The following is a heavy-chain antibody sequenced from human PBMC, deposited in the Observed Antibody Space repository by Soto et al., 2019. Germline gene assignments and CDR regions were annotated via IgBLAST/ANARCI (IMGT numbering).Heavy chain of an antibody. V-gene: IGHV3-23*01. D-gene: IGHD1-26*01. Sequence: GALRLSCAASGFTFIDYAMSWVRQAPGKGLEWVSGLSNTGRRTSYADSVKGRFNISRDNSENTVYLQMNSLRVEDTAVYYCATEMGATQGPFDNWGQGTLVTVSS. CDR3: ATEMGATQGPFDN. CDR1: GFTFIDYA. J-gene: IGHJ4*02. CDR2: LSNTGRRT.